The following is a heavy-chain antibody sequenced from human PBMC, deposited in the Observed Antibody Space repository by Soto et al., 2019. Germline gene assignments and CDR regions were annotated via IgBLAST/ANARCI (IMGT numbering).Heavy chain of an antibody. J-gene: IGHJ5*02. CDR3: ARGMRDCISTSCSWNWFDP. V-gene: IGHV1-69*12. CDR1: GGTFSSYA. D-gene: IGHD2-2*01. CDR2: IIPIFGTA. Sequence: QVQLVQSGAEVKKPGSSVKVSCKASGGTFSSYAISWVRQAPGQGLEWMGGIIPIFGTANYAQKFQGRVTIAADEPTSTAYMELSSLRSEATDVYYCARGMRDCISTSCSWNWFDPWGQGTLVTVSS.